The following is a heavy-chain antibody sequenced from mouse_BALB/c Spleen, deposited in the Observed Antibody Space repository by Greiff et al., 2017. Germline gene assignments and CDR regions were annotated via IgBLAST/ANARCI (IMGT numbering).Heavy chain of an antibody. J-gene: IGHJ3*01. Sequence: VQLQQPGAELVKPGASVKLSCTASGFNIKDTYMHWVKQRPEQGLEWIGRIDPANGNTKYDPKFQGKATITADPSSNTAYLQLSSLTSEDTAVYYCARGSGGYGAWFAYRGQGALVTVSA. D-gene: IGHD3-1*01. CDR3: ARGSGGYGAWFAY. CDR2: IDPANGNT. V-gene: IGHV14-3*02. CDR1: GFNIKDTY.